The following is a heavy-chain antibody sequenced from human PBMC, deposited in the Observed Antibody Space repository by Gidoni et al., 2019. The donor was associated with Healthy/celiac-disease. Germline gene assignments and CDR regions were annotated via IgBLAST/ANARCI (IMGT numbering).Heavy chain of an antibody. D-gene: IGHD2-8*02. CDR3: ARVDCGTGAYYYYYGMDV. CDR2: INHSGST. J-gene: IGHJ6*02. Sequence: QVQLQQWGAGLLKPSETLSLTCAVYGGSFSGYYWSWIRQPPGKGLEWIGEINHSGSTNYNPSRKSRVTISVDTSKNQFSLKLSSVTAADTAVYYCARVDCGTGAYYYYYGMDVWGQGTTVTVSS. CDR1: GGSFSGYY. V-gene: IGHV4-34*01.